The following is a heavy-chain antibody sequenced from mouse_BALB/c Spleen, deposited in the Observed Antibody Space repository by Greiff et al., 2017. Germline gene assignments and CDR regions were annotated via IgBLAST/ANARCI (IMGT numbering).Heavy chain of an antibody. J-gene: IGHJ4*01. CDR1: GYTFTDYN. CDR2: INPNNGGT. D-gene: IGHD2-3*01. Sequence: DVKLQESGPELVKPGASVKIPCKASGYTFTDYNMDWVKQSHGKSLEWIGDINPNNGGTIYNQKFKGKATLTVDKSSSTAYMELRSLTSEDTAVYYCARWLLPFAMDYWGQGTSVTVSS. V-gene: IGHV1-18*01. CDR3: ARWLLPFAMDY.